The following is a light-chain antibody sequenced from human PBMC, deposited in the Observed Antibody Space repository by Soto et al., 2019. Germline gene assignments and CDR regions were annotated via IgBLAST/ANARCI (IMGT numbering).Light chain of an antibody. J-gene: IGKJ2*01. CDR3: QGYGCSPRT. CDR1: QTITSTY. V-gene: IGKV3-20*01. CDR2: GAS. Sequence: EIVFTQSPGTLSLSPGERATLSCRASQTITSTYLAWYQQKPGQAPRLLLYGASSRATGIPDRFSGSGSGTDFTLTISRLEPEDFAVYFCQGYGCSPRTFGQGTTLEIK.